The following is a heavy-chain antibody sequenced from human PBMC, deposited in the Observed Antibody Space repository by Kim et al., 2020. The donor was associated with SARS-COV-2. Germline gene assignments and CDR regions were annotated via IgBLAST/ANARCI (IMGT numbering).Heavy chain of an antibody. Sequence: YYTPTLKSRVTISVDRSKTQFSLKLSSVAAADTALYYCASLLEWPRYFDYWGQGTLVTVSS. D-gene: IGHD3-3*01. J-gene: IGHJ4*02. V-gene: IGHV4-30-2*01. CDR3: ASLLEWPRYFDY.